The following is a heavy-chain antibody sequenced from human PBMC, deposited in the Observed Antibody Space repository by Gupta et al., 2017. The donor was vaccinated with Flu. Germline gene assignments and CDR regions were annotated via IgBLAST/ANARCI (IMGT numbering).Heavy chain of an antibody. D-gene: IGHD2-15*01. V-gene: IGHV3-30*18. Sequence: QVQLVESGGGVVQPGRSLRLSCAASGFTFSSYGMPWVRQAPGKGLEWVAVVSYDGSNKNYADSVKGRFTISRDNSKNTLYLQMNSLRAEDTAVYYCAKAGAPVVAATYFDYWGQGTLVTVSS. CDR2: VSYDGSNK. J-gene: IGHJ4*02. CDR3: AKAGAPVVAATYFDY. CDR1: GFTFSSYG.